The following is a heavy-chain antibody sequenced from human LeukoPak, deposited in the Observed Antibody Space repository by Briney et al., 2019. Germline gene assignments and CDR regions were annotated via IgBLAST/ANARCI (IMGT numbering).Heavy chain of an antibody. D-gene: IGHD6-6*01. Sequence: SGGSLRLSCAASGFTFSSYGMHWVRQAPGKGLEWVAFIRYDGSNKYYADSVKGRFTISRDNSKNTLYLQMNSLRAEDTAVYYCWAQYSSSRGYFDYWGQGTLVTVSS. CDR1: GFTFSSYG. CDR2: IRYDGSNK. J-gene: IGHJ4*02. CDR3: WAQYSSSRGYFDY. V-gene: IGHV3-30*02.